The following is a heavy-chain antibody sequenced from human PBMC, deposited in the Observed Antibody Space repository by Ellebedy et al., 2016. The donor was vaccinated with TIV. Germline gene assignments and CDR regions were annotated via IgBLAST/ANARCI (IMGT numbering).Heavy chain of an antibody. Sequence: GESLKISXAASGFSFSTFDMSWVRQAPGKGLEWVSVFLGYEDSTYYADSVKGRFTISRDNSKNTLYLQMNNLRDEDTAVYYCTKGAWLDDWGQGTLVTVSS. CDR1: GFSFSTFD. CDR3: TKGAWLDD. V-gene: IGHV3-23*01. CDR2: FLGYEDST. D-gene: IGHD1-26*01. J-gene: IGHJ4*02.